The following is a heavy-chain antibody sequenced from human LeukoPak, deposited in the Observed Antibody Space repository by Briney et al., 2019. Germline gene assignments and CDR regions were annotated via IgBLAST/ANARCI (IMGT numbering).Heavy chain of an antibody. CDR3: AKELAMT. CDR2: ISYDGSNK. V-gene: IGHV3-30-3*01. Sequence: GGSLRLSCAASGFTFSSYAMHWVRQAPGKGLEWVAVISYDGSNKYYADSVKGRFTISRDNSKNTLYLQMNSLRAEDTAVYYCAKELAMTWGQGTLVTVSS. CDR1: GFTFSSYA. J-gene: IGHJ5*02. D-gene: IGHD5-18*01.